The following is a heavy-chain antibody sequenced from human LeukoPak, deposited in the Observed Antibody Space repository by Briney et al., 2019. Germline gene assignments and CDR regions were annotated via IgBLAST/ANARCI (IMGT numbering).Heavy chain of an antibody. CDR2: IYHSGST. Sequence: PSETLSLTCAVYGGSFSGYYWSWIRQPPGKGLEWIGEIYHSGSTNYNPSLKSRVTISVDTSKNQFSLKLSSVTAVDTAVYYCARGLWLWLLGRARWFDPWGQGTLVTVSS. CDR3: ARGLWLWLLGRARWFDP. V-gene: IGHV4-34*01. D-gene: IGHD5-18*01. J-gene: IGHJ5*02. CDR1: GGSFSGYY.